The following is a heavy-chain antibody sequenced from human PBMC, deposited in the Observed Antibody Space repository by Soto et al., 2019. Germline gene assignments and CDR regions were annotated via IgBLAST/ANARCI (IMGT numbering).Heavy chain of an antibody. CDR2: IYYSGST. Sequence: PLETLSLTCTVSGGSITSSRYYGGCIRQPPGKGLEWIGSIYYSGSTYYNPTLKSRITMSVDTSKNQFSLKLSSATAADTAVYYCATHGQLLWMWLDYWGQGALVTVSS. J-gene: IGHJ4*02. V-gene: IGHV4-39*01. CDR3: ATHGQLLWMWLDY. CDR1: GGSITSSRYY. D-gene: IGHD2-2*01.